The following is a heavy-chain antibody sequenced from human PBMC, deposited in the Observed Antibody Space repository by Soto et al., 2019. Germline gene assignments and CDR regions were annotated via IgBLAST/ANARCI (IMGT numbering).Heavy chain of an antibody. Sequence: GGSLRLSCAASGFTFSSYGMRWVRQAPGKGLEWVAVISYDGSNKYYADSVKGRFTISRDNSKNTLYLQMNSLRAEDTAVYYCAKHLYGDQYYFDYWGQGTLVTVSS. D-gene: IGHD4-17*01. J-gene: IGHJ4*02. CDR2: ISYDGSNK. CDR3: AKHLYGDQYYFDY. CDR1: GFTFSSYG. V-gene: IGHV3-30*18.